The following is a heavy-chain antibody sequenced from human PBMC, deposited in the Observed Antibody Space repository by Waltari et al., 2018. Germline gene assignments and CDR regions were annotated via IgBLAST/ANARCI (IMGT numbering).Heavy chain of an antibody. CDR3: ARGYSSSKNPVFDY. J-gene: IGHJ4*02. D-gene: IGHD6-13*01. V-gene: IGHV3-13*01. CDR1: GFTFSSYD. CDR2: IGTAGDT. Sequence: EVQLVESGGGLVQPGGSLRLSCAASGFTFSSYDMHWVRQATGKGLEWVSAIGTAGDTYYPGSVKGRFTISRENAKNSLYLQMNSLRAEDTAVYYCARGYSSSKNPVFDYWGQGTLVTVSS.